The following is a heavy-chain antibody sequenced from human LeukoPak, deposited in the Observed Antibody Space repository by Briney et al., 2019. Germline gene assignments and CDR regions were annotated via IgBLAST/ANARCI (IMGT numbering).Heavy chain of an antibody. Sequence: SETLSLTCAVYGWSFSGYYWSWIRQPPGKGLEWIGEINHSGSTNYNPSLKSRVTISVDTSKNQFSLKLSSVTAADTAVYYCARGRDILTGYYVARKYYFDYWGQGTLVTVSS. CDR3: ARGRDILTGYYVARKYYFDY. CDR2: INHSGST. D-gene: IGHD3-9*01. V-gene: IGHV4-34*01. J-gene: IGHJ4*02. CDR1: GWSFSGYY.